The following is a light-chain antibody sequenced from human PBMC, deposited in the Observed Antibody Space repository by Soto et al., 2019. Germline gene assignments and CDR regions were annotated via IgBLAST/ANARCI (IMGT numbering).Light chain of an antibody. J-gene: IGLJ2*01. V-gene: IGLV2-14*01. Sequence: QSALTQPASVSGSPGQSITISCTGTSSDVGIYNYVSWYQQHPGKAPRLLIYEVSNRPSGISNRFSASKSGNTASLTISGLQAEDEADYYCSLFSSTTTPMVFGGGTKLTVL. CDR1: SSDVGIYNY. CDR3: SLFSSTTTPMV. CDR2: EVS.